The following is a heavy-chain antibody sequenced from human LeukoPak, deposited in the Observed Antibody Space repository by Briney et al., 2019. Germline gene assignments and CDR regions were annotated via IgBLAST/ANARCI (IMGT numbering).Heavy chain of an antibody. V-gene: IGHV1-46*01. J-gene: IGHJ5*02. CDR3: ARDPGLVWLATYNWFDP. Sequence: ASVNVSCKASGYTFTSYYMHWVRQAPGQGLEWMGIINPSGGSTSYAQKFQGRVTMTRDTSTSTVYMELSSLRSEDTAVYYCARDPGLVWLATYNWFDPWGQGTLVTVSS. D-gene: IGHD6-19*01. CDR2: INPSGGST. CDR1: GYTFTSYY.